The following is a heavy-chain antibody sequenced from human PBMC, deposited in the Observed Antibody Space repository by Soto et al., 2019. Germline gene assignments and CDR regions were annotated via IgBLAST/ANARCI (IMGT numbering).Heavy chain of an antibody. V-gene: IGHV3-23*01. CDR3: AKFRGPSYSYYYMDV. J-gene: IGHJ6*03. CDR2: ISGSGRTT. Sequence: EVQLLESGGGLVQPGGSLRLSCATSGFTFSTYAMNWLRQAPGRGLECVSFISGSGRTTYYADSVKGRFPVSRDNSKNTLYLQMNSLRAEDTALYYCAKFRGPSYSYYYMDVWGKGATVTVSS. D-gene: IGHD3-16*01. CDR1: GFTFSTYA.